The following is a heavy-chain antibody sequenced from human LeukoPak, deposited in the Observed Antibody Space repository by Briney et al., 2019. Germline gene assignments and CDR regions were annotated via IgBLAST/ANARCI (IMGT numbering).Heavy chain of an antibody. CDR3: ARDGLYSGSYPSPGY. J-gene: IGHJ4*02. CDR1: GYTFTSYG. CDR2: ISAYNGNT. D-gene: IGHD1-26*01. Sequence: ASVKVSCKASGYTFTSYGISWVRQAPGQGLEWMGWISAYNGNTNYAQKLQGRVTMTTDTSTSTAYMELRSLRSDDPAVYYCARDGLYSGSYPSPGYWGQGTLVTVSS. V-gene: IGHV1-18*01.